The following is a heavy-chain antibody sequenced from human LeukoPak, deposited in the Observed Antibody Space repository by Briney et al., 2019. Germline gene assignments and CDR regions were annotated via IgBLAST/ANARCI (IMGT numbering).Heavy chain of an antibody. CDR1: GYTFTSYG. J-gene: IGHJ5*02. Sequence: ASVKVSCKASGYTFTSYGISWVRQAPGQGLEWMGWISAYNGNTNCAQKLQGRVTMTTDTSTSTAYMELRSLRSDDTAVYYCARDIVVVPAAQINWFDPWGQGTLVTVSS. V-gene: IGHV1-18*01. CDR3: ARDIVVVPAAQINWFDP. CDR2: ISAYNGNT. D-gene: IGHD2-2*01.